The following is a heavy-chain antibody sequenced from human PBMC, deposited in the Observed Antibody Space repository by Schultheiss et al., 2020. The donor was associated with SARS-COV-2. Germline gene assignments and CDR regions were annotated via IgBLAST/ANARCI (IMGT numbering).Heavy chain of an antibody. CDR2: INHSGST. Sequence: SETLSLTCAVYGGSFSGYYWSWIRQPPGKGLEWIGEINHSGSTNYNPSLKSRVTISVDTSKNQFSLKLSSVTAADTAVYYCARATPFWSGNLPRYYYYGMDVWGQGTTVTVSS. J-gene: IGHJ6*02. CDR3: ARATPFWSGNLPRYYYYGMDV. V-gene: IGHV4-34*01. CDR1: GGSFSGYY. D-gene: IGHD3-3*01.